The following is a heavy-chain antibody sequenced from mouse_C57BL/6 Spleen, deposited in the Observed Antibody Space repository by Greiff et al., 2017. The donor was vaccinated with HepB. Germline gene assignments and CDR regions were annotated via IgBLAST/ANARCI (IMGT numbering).Heavy chain of an antibody. V-gene: IGHV5-12*01. D-gene: IGHD2-1*01. CDR3: ARRGNPYAMDY. Sequence: EVNLVESGGGLVQPGGSLKLSCAASGFTFSDYYMYWVRQTPEKRLEWVAYISNGGGSTYYPDTVKGRFTISRDNAKNNLYLQMSRLKSEDTAMYYCARRGNPYAMDYWGQGTSVTVSS. J-gene: IGHJ4*01. CDR1: GFTFSDYY. CDR2: ISNGGGST.